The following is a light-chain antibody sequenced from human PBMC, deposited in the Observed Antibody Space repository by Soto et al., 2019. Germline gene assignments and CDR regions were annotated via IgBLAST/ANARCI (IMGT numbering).Light chain of an antibody. CDR3: QQYNNWPPST. V-gene: IGKV3-15*01. Sequence: VSRHSQLTLSLSPEARATRSCRARQSVSSSYLAWYQQKPGQAPRLLIYDKSSRAPGVPARFSGSGTGTDFTLTINSLQSEDVGVYYCQQYNNWPPSTFGQGTRLEIK. CDR1: QSVSSSY. J-gene: IGKJ5*01. CDR2: DKS.